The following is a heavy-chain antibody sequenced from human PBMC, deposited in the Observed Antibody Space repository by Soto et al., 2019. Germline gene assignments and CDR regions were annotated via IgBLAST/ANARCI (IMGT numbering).Heavy chain of an antibody. V-gene: IGHV3-30-3*01. CDR3: ERFRSERPFDY. CDR2: ISYDGNNK. Sequence: GGSLRLSCAASGLTFSRYTMHWVRQAPGKGLEWVAVISYDGNNKYYADSVKGRFTISRDNSKNTLSLQMNSLRPEDTAVYYCERFRSERPFDYWGQGTLVTVSS. J-gene: IGHJ4*02. CDR1: GLTFSRYT.